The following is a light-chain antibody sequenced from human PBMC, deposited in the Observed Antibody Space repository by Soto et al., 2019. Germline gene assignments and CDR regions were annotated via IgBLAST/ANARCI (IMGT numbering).Light chain of an antibody. CDR3: LQHNSYPLT. CDR1: QSVSSY. Sequence: EIVLTQSPATLSLSPGERATLSCRASQSVSSYLAWYQQKPGQAPRLLIYDASNRATGIPARFSGNGFGTDFTLTISSLEPEDFAVYYCLQHNSYPLTFGGGTKVEI. J-gene: IGKJ4*01. CDR2: DAS. V-gene: IGKV3-11*01.